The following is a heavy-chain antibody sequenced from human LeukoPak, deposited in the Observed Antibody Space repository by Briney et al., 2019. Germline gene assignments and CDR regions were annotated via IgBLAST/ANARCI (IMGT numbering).Heavy chain of an antibody. CDR3: AREGLLWFGEFPYYFDY. V-gene: IGHV6-1*01. D-gene: IGHD3-10*01. J-gene: IGHJ4*02. CDR1: GDSVSSNSAA. CDR2: TYYRSKSYN. Sequence: SQTLSLTCAVSGDSVSSNSAAWNWIRQSPSRGLEGLGRTYYRSKSYNDYAVSAKSRIASTQDTSKHQFSLQLNSVTPEDTAVYYGAREGLLWFGEFPYYFDYWGQGTLVTVSS.